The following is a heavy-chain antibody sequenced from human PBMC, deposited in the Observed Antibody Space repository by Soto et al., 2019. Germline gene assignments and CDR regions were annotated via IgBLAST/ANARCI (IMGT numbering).Heavy chain of an antibody. CDR2: IYHSGST. CDR3: AREVGGNSYTDAFDI. D-gene: IGHD1-26*01. Sequence: SETLSLTCTVSGGSVSTYYWSWIRQPPGKGLEWIGYIYHSGSTNYNPSLKSRVTISVDTSKNQFSLKLNSVTAAYTAVYYCAREVGGNSYTDAFDIWGQGIMVTVSS. CDR1: GGSVSTYY. J-gene: IGHJ3*02. V-gene: IGHV4-59*02.